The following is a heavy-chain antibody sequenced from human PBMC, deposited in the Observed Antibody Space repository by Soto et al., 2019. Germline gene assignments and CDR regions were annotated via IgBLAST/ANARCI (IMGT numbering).Heavy chain of an antibody. Sequence: GGSLRLSCAASGCTFSSDAMSWVRQAPGKGLEWVSAISGSGGSTYYADSVKGRFTISRDNSKNTLYLQMNSLRAEDTAVYYCAKDPRYCSSTSCYRNDYWGQGTLVTVSS. J-gene: IGHJ4*02. CDR1: GCTFSSDA. V-gene: IGHV3-23*01. CDR3: AKDPRYCSSTSCYRNDY. CDR2: ISGSGGST. D-gene: IGHD2-2*01.